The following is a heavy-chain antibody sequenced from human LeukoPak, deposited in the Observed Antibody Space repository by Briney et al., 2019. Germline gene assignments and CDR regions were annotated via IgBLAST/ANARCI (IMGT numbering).Heavy chain of an antibody. CDR1: GGSISSSSYY. CDR2: TYYSGST. D-gene: IGHD2-2*01. CDR3: ARHARVPAATHSNWFDP. Sequence: SETLSLTCTVSGGSISSSSYYWGWIRQPPGKGLGWIGSTYYSGSTYYNPSLKSRVTISVDTSKNQFSLKLSSVTAADTAVYYCARHARVPAATHSNWFDPWGQGTLVTVSS. J-gene: IGHJ5*02. V-gene: IGHV4-39*01.